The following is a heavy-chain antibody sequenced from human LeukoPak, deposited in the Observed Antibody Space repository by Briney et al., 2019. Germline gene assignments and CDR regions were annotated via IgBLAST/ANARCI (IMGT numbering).Heavy chain of an antibody. V-gene: IGHV4-38-2*02. Sequence: PSETLSLTCTVSGYSISSGYYWGWIRQPPGKGLEWIGSIYHSGSTYYNPSLESRVTISVDTSKNQFSLKLSSVTAADTAVYYCARERRYCSSTSCYIGWFDPWGQGTLVTVSS. CDR3: ARERRYCSSTSCYIGWFDP. CDR2: IYHSGST. J-gene: IGHJ5*02. D-gene: IGHD2-2*02. CDR1: GYSISSGYY.